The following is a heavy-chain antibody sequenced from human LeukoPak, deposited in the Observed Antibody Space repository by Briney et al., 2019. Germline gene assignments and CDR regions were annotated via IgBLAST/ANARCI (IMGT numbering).Heavy chain of an antibody. D-gene: IGHD3-22*01. CDR1: GYTFTSYG. J-gene: IGHJ4*02. CDR3: ARDNGYYYDSSGYPSDY. CDR2: ISAYNGNT. Sequence: ASVKVSCKASGYTFTSYGISWVRQAPGQGLEWMGWISAYNGNTNYAQKLQGRVTMTTDTSTSTAYMELRSLRFDDTAVYYCARDNGYYYDSSGYPSDYWGQGTLVTVPS. V-gene: IGHV1-18*01.